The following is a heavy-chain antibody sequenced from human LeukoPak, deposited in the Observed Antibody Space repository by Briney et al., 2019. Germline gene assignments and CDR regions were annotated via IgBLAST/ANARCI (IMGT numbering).Heavy chain of an antibody. J-gene: IGHJ4*02. CDR3: ARESYDSSGNYPRDFDY. CDR1: GFTFTTNG. Sequence: TGRCLRLSCAASGFTFTTNGMNCVRQAPGKGLEWVSSISSSSIYAHYLDSVKGRFSISRDNANNLLYLQMTSLRAEDTAVYYCARESYDSSGNYPRDFDYWGQGTLVTVSS. CDR2: ISSSSIYA. V-gene: IGHV3-21*01. D-gene: IGHD3-22*01.